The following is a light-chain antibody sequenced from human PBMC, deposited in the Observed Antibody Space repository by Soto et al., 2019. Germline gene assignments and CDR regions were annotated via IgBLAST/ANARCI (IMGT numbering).Light chain of an antibody. Sequence: EIVLTHSPATLSVSPGERATLSCRASQSVGSNLAWYQQRPGQPPRLLIYDASTRATDIPARFSGGGSGTEFPLTISSLQSEDFAVSYCQQYNNWPYTFGQGTKLQIK. CDR2: DAS. CDR1: QSVGSN. J-gene: IGKJ2*01. CDR3: QQYNNWPYT. V-gene: IGKV3-15*01.